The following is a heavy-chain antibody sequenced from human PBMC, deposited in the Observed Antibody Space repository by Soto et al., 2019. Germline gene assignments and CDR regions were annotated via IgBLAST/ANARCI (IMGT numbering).Heavy chain of an antibody. CDR1: GFTLSSYG. D-gene: IGHD5-12*01. Sequence: XGSLRLSFAASGFTLSSYGMHWVRQAPGKGLEWVAVIWYDGSNKYYADSVKGRFTISRDNSKNTLYLQMNGMRAEGTAVYYCARDEPDLRGIDDWAQGTLVTVSS. CDR2: IWYDGSNK. J-gene: IGHJ4*02. V-gene: IGHV3-33*01. CDR3: ARDEPDLRGIDD.